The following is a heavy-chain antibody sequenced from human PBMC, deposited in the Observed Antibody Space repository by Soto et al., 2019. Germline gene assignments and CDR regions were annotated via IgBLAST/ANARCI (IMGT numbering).Heavy chain of an antibody. CDR2: MNPNSGNT. J-gene: IGHJ6*02. CDR1: GYTFTSYD. Sequence: ASVKVSCKASGYTFTSYDINWVRQATGQGLEWMGWMNPNSGNTGYAQKFQGRVTMTRNTSISTAYMELSSLRSEDTAVYYCARVNRTAEVLRFLEWLFGDYGIDVWGQGTTVTVSS. V-gene: IGHV1-8*01. D-gene: IGHD3-3*01. CDR3: ARVNRTAEVLRFLEWLFGDYGIDV.